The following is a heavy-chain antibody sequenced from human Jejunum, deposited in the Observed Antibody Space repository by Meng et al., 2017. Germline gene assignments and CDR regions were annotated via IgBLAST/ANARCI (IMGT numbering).Heavy chain of an antibody. CDR2: IHYSGGT. CDR1: GGSMNSAGHY. Sequence: QGQLQAPGPGLVKPAQTLSLTCTVSGGSMNSAGHYWSWSRQDPGKGLEWIGYIHYSGGTYYNPSLKSRVTISVDTSKNQFSLKLNSVSAADTAVYYCARATAGNSEYFQNWGQGTLVTVSS. J-gene: IGHJ1*01. V-gene: IGHV4-31*03. D-gene: IGHD4-23*01. CDR3: ARATAGNSEYFQN.